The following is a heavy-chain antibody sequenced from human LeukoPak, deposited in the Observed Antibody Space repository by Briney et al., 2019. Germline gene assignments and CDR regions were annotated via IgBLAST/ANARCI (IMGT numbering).Heavy chain of an antibody. CDR1: GGSISSSSYY. CDR2: IYYDGKT. V-gene: IGHV4-39*01. Sequence: SETLSLTCTVSGGSISSSSYYWGWIRQPPGKGLEWIGYIYYDGKTYYNPSLKSRVIISVDPSKNHFSLTLNSVTAADTAVYYCARHPPLPVSFIFDSWGQGILVAVSS. CDR3: ARHPPLPVSFIFDS. J-gene: IGHJ4*02. D-gene: IGHD2-2*01.